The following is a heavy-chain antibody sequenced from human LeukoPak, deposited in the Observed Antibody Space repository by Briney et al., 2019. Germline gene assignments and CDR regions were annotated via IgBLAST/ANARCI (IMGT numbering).Heavy chain of an antibody. D-gene: IGHD3-3*01. J-gene: IGHJ4*02. CDR2: IRYDGSKK. CDR3: AREGWYDFWSGYYSQREGLLDY. CDR1: GFTFTSYG. V-gene: IGHV3-30*02. Sequence: GGSLRLSCAASGFTFTSYGIHWVRQAPGKGLEWVAFIRYDGSKKYYADSVKGRFTISRDNSKNTLYLQMNSLRSEDTAVYYCAREGWYDFWSGYYSQREGLLDYWGQGTLVTVSS.